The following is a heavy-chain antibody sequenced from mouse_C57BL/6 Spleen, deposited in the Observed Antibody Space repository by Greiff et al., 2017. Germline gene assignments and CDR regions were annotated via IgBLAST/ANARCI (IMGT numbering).Heavy chain of an antibody. J-gene: IGHJ4*01. V-gene: IGHV2-6-1*01. CDR1: GFSLTSYG. Sequence: VMLVESGPGLVAPSQSLSITCTVSGFSLTSYGVHWVRQPPGKGLEWLVVIWSDGSTTYNSALKSRLSISKDNSKSQVFLKMNSLQTDDTAMYYCARHAYDYEYYAMDYWGQGTSVTVSS. CDR2: IWSDGST. D-gene: IGHD2-4*01. CDR3: ARHAYDYEYYAMDY.